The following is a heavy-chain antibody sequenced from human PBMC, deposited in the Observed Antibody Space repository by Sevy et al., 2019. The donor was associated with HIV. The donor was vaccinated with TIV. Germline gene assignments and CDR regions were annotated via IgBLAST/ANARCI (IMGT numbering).Heavy chain of an antibody. D-gene: IGHD1-1*01. CDR2: ISSTSAYI. Sequence: GSSLRLSCAASGFTFSSYRMTWVRQAPGKGLEWVSCISSTSAYINYADSVKGRFTISRDNAKNLLYLQMDSLRAEDTAVYYCARAVLEISTWRSDYWGQGTLVTVSS. J-gene: IGHJ4*02. V-gene: IGHV3-21*01. CDR3: ARAVLEISTWRSDY. CDR1: GFTFSSYR.